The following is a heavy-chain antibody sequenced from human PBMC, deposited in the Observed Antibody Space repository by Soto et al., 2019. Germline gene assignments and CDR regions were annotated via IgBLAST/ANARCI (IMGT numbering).Heavy chain of an antibody. D-gene: IGHD6-25*01. CDR3: ARSGRVGNAAFDI. CDR2: IYYSGST. V-gene: IGHV4-31*03. CDR1: GGSISSGGYY. Sequence: TSETLSPTCTVSGGSISSGGYYWSWIRQHPGKGLEWIGYIYYSGSTYYNPSLKSRVTISVDTSKNQFSLKLSSVTAADTAVYYCARSGRVGNAAFDIWGQGTMVTVSS. J-gene: IGHJ3*02.